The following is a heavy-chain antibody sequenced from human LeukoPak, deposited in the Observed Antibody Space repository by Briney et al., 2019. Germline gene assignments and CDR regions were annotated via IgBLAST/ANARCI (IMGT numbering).Heavy chain of an antibody. Sequence: GGSLRLSCAASGFTFDTYAMSWVRQAPGRGLEWVSGINWNGGSTAYADSVKGRFTISRDNAKNSLYLQMNSLRAEDTAVYYCARYCSSTSCYASDAFDIWGQGTMVTVSS. J-gene: IGHJ3*02. CDR2: INWNGGST. CDR1: GFTFDTYA. V-gene: IGHV3-20*04. D-gene: IGHD2-2*01. CDR3: ARYCSSTSCYASDAFDI.